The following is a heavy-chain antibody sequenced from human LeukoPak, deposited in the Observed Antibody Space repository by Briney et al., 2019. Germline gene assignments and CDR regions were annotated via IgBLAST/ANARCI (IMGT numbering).Heavy chain of an antibody. CDR1: GFTFDHYA. CDR3: AKDRGGPFVAAAGPFDY. CDR2: SSWNSCSI. Sequence: GGSLRLSCAASGFTFDHYAMHWVRQAPGKGLEWVSRSSWNSCSIGYADSVKGRFTISRDNAKNSLYLQMNSLRAEDTALYYCAKDRGGPFVAAAGPFDYWGQGTLVTVSS. V-gene: IGHV3-9*01. J-gene: IGHJ4*02. D-gene: IGHD6-13*01.